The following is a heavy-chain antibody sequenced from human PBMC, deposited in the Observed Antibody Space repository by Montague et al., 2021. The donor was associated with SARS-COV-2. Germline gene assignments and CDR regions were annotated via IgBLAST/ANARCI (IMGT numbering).Heavy chain of an antibody. CDR1: GDSVSSTSAS. CDR3: SGAERGSCGDGSCYQYFFNY. Sequence: CAISGDSVSSTSASWNWIRQSPSRALEWLGRTYYRSEWYSDYTVSVKSRISINPDTSKNQFSLQLNSVTPEDTAVYYCSGAERGSCGDGSCYQYFFNYWGQGTLVTVSS. D-gene: IGHD2-15*01. V-gene: IGHV6-1*01. J-gene: IGHJ4*02. CDR2: TYYRSEWYS.